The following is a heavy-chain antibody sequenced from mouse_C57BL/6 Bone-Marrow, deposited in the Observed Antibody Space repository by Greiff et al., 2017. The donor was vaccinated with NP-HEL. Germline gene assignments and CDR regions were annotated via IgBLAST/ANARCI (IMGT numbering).Heavy chain of an antibody. J-gene: IGHJ2*01. CDR1: GYAFSSSW. D-gene: IGHD2-1*01. CDR2: IYPGDGDT. Sequence: QVQLKQSGPELVKPGASVKISCKASGYAFSSSWMNWVKQRPGKGLEWIGRIYPGDGDTNYNGKFKGKATLTADKSSSTAYMQLSSLTSEDSAVYFCARSDLLWSLTFYWGQGTTLTVSS. V-gene: IGHV1-82*01. CDR3: ARSDLLWSLTFY.